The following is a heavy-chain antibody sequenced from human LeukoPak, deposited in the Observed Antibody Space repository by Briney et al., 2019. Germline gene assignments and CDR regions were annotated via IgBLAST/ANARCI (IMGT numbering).Heavy chain of an antibody. J-gene: IGHJ4*02. CDR1: GFTFGTYS. D-gene: IGHD3-22*01. CDR3: ARGNDSSGYYYFFDY. CDR2: ISSSSNTK. V-gene: IGHV3-48*01. Sequence: GGSLRLSCAASGFTFGTYSMNRVRQAPGKGLEWVSYISSSSNTKYYADSVKGRFTISRDNAKNSLYLQMVNLRPEDMAVYYCARGNDSSGYYYFFDYWGQGTLVTVSS.